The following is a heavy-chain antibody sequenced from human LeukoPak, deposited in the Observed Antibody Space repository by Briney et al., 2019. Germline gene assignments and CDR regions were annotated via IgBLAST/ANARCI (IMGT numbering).Heavy chain of an antibody. V-gene: IGHV3-33*01. CDR3: ARGNYYDNPTVDY. J-gene: IGHJ4*02. D-gene: IGHD3-22*01. Sequence: GGSLRLSCAASGFTFSSYGMHWVRQAPGKGLEWVAVIWYDGGNKYYADSVKGRFTISRDNSKNTLYLQMNSLRAEDTAVYYCARGNYYDNPTVDYWGQGTLVTVSS. CDR1: GFTFSSYG. CDR2: IWYDGGNK.